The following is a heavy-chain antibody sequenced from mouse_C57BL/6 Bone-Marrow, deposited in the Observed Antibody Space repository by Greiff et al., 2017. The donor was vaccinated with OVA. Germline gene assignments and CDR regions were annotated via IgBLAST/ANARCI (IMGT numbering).Heavy chain of an antibody. Sequence: EVQVVESGGGLVQPGGSLSLSCAASGFTFTDYYMSWVRQPPGKALEWLGFIRNKANCYTTEYSASVKGRFTISRDNYQSILYLQMNVLRAEDSDTYYCARYLYYYPLYAMDYWGQGTSVTVSS. V-gene: IGHV7-3*01. D-gene: IGHD1-1*01. CDR2: IRNKANCYTT. CDR1: GFTFTDYY. CDR3: ARYLYYYPLYAMDY. J-gene: IGHJ4*01.